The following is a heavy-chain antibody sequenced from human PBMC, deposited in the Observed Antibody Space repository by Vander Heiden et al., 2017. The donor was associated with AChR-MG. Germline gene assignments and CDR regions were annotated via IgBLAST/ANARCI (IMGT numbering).Heavy chain of an antibody. CDR3: AKDGGYCSSTSCSSQLFGYYGMDV. Sequence: EVQLLESGGGLVQPGGSLRLSCAASGFTFSSYAMSWVRQAPGKGLEWVSAISGSGGSTYYADSVKGRFTISRDNSKNTLYLQMNSLRAEDTAVYYCAKDGGYCSSTSCSSQLFGYYGMDVWGQGTTVTVSS. CDR1: GFTFSSYA. CDR2: ISGSGGST. J-gene: IGHJ6*02. V-gene: IGHV3-23*01. D-gene: IGHD2-2*01.